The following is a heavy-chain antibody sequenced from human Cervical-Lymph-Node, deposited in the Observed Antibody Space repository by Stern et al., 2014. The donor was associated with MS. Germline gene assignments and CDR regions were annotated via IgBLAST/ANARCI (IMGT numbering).Heavy chain of an antibody. Sequence: VQLVESGAEVKKPGASVTVSCTPSGYTFTDYYIHWLRQAPGQGPEWMGRIRPKNGATNYPPRVQGRVTMTSDTSLSIVYLEVTRLRFDDTAVYYCAENMDVWGQGTTVTVSS. CDR2: IRPKNGAT. CDR1: GYTFTDYY. V-gene: IGHV1-2*02. J-gene: IGHJ6*02. CDR3: AENMDV.